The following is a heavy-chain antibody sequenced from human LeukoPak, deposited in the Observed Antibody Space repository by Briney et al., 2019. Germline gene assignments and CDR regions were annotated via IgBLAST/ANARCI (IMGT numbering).Heavy chain of an antibody. J-gene: IGHJ4*02. Sequence: PGGSLRLSCAASGFTFSSYSMNWVRQAPGKGLEWVSYSSSSTNTIYYADSVKGRFTISRDNAENSLYLQMNSLRDEDTAVYYCARGGSSGWLPLDYWGQETLVTVSS. V-gene: IGHV3-48*02. D-gene: IGHD6-19*01. CDR1: GFTFSSYS. CDR2: SSSSTNTI. CDR3: ARGGSSGWLPLDY.